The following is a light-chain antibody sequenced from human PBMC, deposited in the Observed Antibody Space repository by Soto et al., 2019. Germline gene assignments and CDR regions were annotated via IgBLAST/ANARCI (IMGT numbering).Light chain of an antibody. V-gene: IGKV1-5*01. Sequence: DTHTPQSTSHLPASVGARVTITCRASQNISMFLAWDQEKAGKAPKLLIYDASNSESGVPSRFSGSGSGTEFSLTISNLQPDDFATYYCQHYKSYPWTFGQ. CDR3: QHYKSYPWT. CDR2: DAS. J-gene: IGKJ1*01. CDR1: QNISMF.